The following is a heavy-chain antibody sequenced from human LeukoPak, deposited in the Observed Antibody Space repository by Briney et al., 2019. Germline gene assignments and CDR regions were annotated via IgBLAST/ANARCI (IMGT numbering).Heavy chain of an antibody. V-gene: IGHV1-18*01. CDR2: ISAYNGNT. CDR3: ARGCSSTSCCYGMDV. Sequence: ASVKVSCTASGYTFTSYGISWVRQAPGQGLEWMGWISAYNGNTNYAQKLQGRVTMTTDTSTSTAYMELRSLRSDDTAVYYCARGCSSTSCCYGMDVWGQGTTVTVSS. CDR1: GYTFTSYG. D-gene: IGHD2-2*01. J-gene: IGHJ6*02.